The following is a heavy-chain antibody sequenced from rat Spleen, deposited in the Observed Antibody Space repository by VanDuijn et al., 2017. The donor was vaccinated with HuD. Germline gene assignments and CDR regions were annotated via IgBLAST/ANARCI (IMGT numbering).Heavy chain of an antibody. CDR1: GFTFINFP. V-gene: IGHV5-25*01. D-gene: IGHD3-2*01. Sequence: EVQLVESGGGLVQPGGSLKVSCAASGFTFINFPMAWVRQAPKKGLEWVASISSGGGGTYYSDSVKDRFTISRDNAKSTLYLHTDSRRSEDTATYFCARSQSGRFAYWGQGTLVTVSS. J-gene: IGHJ3*01. CDR3: ARSQSGRFAY. CDR2: ISSGGGGT.